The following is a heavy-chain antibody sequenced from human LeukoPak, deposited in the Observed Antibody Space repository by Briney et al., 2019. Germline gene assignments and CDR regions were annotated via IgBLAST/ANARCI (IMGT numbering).Heavy chain of an antibody. CDR2: IYYSGST. Sequence: SETLSLTCTVSGGSISGYYWSWIRQPPGKGLDWIGYIYYSGSTNYSPSLKSRVTISLDTSKNQFSLKLSSVTAADTAVYYCARGARDFDLWGRGTLVTVSS. CDR3: ARGARDFDL. V-gene: IGHV4-59*01. CDR1: GGSISGYY. J-gene: IGHJ2*01.